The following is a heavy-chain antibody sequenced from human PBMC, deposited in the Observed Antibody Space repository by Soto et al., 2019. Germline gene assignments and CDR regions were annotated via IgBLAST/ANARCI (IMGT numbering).Heavy chain of an antibody. D-gene: IGHD3-9*01. CDR3: AKDKAYYDFLTGSSGMDV. V-gene: IGHV3-30*18. J-gene: IGHJ6*02. Sequence: GGSLRLSCAASGFTFSSYGMHWVRQAPGKGLEWVAVMSYDGSNIYYADSVKGRFTISRDNSKNTLYLQMNSLRAEDTAVYYCAKDKAYYDFLTGSSGMDVWGQGTTVTVSS. CDR2: MSYDGSNI. CDR1: GFTFSSYG.